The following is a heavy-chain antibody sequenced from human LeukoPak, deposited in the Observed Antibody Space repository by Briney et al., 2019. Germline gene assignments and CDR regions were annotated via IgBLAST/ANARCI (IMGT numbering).Heavy chain of an antibody. J-gene: IGHJ4*02. CDR3: ARAGHYYDILTGYYGLDY. V-gene: IGHV4-61*01. Sequence: NPSETLSLTCTVSGGSVSSGSYYWSWIRQPPGKGLEWIGYIYYSGSTNYNPSLKSRATISVDTSKNQCSLKLSSVTAADTAVYYCARAGHYYDILTGYYGLDYWGQGTLVTVSS. CDR1: GGSVSSGSYY. D-gene: IGHD3-9*01. CDR2: IYYSGST.